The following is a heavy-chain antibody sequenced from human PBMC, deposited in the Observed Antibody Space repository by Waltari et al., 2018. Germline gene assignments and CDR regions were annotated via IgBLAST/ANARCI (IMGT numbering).Heavy chain of an antibody. CDR3: ARGYSSWTYYYMDV. V-gene: IGHV4-59*01. J-gene: IGHJ6*03. D-gene: IGHD6-13*01. Sequence: QVQLQESGPGLVKPSETLSLTCTVSGGSISSYYWSWIRQPPGKGLEWIGYIYYSGSTNDNPSRKSRGTISVDTSKNQFSLKLSSVTAADTAVYYCARGYSSWTYYYMDVWGKGTTVTVSS. CDR2: IYYSGST. CDR1: GGSISSYY.